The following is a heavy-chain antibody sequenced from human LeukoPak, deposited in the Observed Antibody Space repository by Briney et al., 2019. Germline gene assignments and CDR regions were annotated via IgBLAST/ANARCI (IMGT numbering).Heavy chain of an antibody. CDR3: ARDRTNSGGWHPFFDY. J-gene: IGHJ4*02. CDR1: GYTFTSYA. CDR2: ISCYNGDT. V-gene: IGHV1-18*01. Sequence: ASVTVSCKASGYTFTSYAMNWVRQAPGQGLEWMGWISCYNGDTHYAQNFQGRVTMTTDKFTSTAYMELKSLRSDDTAIYYCARDRTNSGGWHPFFDYWGQGTLVAVSS. D-gene: IGHD2-15*01.